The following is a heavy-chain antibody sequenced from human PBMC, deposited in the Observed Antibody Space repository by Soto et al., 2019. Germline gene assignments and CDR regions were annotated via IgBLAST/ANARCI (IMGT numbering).Heavy chain of an antibody. CDR2: TNPSGGST. D-gene: IGHD1-7*01. Sequence: ASVKVSCKASGYTFTSYYMHWVRQAPGQGLEWMGITNPSGGSTSYAQKFQGRVTMTRDTSTSTVYMELSSLRSEDTAVYYCARDSLVTGTPFQGAFYFDYWGQGTLVTVSS. CDR3: ARDSLVTGTPFQGAFYFDY. CDR1: GYTFTSYY. J-gene: IGHJ4*02. V-gene: IGHV1-46*01.